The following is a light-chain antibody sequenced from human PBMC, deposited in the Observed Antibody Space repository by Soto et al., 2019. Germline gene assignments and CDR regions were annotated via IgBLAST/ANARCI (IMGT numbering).Light chain of an antibody. CDR2: VAS. CDR3: QQTYSTPLT. J-gene: IGKJ4*01. CDR1: ENVNNY. Sequence: DIQMTQSPSSLSASVGDRVTITCRASENVNNYLNWYQQKPGKAPNLLIYVASTLQSGVPSRFRGSGSGTVFTLTSSSLQPEDFATYSCQQTYSTPLTSGGGPKVEI. V-gene: IGKV1-39*01.